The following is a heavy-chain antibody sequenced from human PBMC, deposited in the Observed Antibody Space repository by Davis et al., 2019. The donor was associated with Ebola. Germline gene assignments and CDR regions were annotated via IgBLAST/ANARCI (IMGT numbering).Heavy chain of an antibody. V-gene: IGHV4-34*01. CDR1: GGSSSGYY. Sequence: GSLRPSCAVHGGSSSGYYWSWIRQPPGKGLEWLGEINHSGSTNYNPSPKSRVTISVDTSKNQFSLKLSSVTAADTAVYYCARAQFPTTSDHWGQGTLVTVSS. CDR2: INHSGST. J-gene: IGHJ4*02. CDR3: ARAQFPTTSDH. D-gene: IGHD1-1*01.